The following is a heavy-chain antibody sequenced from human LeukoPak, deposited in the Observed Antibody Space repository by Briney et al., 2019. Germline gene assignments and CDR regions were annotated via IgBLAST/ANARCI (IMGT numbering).Heavy chain of an antibody. CDR1: GFTFDDYA. CDR3: AKARWEPNFDY. Sequence: GGXXRLSCAASGFTFDDYAMHWVRQGPGKSLEWVSLINENGDIAYYGDSVRGRFTVSRDNAKNSLYLQMNSLTTEDTALYYCAKARWEPNFDYWGQGTLVTVSS. V-gene: IGHV3-43*02. J-gene: IGHJ4*02. D-gene: IGHD1-26*01. CDR2: INENGDIA.